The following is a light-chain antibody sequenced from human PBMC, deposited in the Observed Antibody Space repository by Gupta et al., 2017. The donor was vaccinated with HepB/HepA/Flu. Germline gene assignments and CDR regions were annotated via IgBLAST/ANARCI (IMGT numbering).Light chain of an antibody. Sequence: QSVLTQPPSASGTPGQRVTISCSGSSSNIGSNTVNWYQQLPGTAPKLLIYSNNQRPSGVPDRFSGSKSDTSASLAISGLQSEDEADYYCAAWDDSLNGVVLGGGTKLTVL. V-gene: IGLV1-44*01. CDR2: SNN. CDR3: AAWDDSLNGVV. CDR1: SSNIGSNT. J-gene: IGLJ2*01.